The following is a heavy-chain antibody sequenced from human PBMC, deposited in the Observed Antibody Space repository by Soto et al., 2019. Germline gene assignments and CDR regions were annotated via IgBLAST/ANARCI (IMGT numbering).Heavy chain of an antibody. V-gene: IGHV5-51*01. D-gene: IGHD6-19*01. Sequence: GESLQISCKRSGYSLTSYWIGWLGQMRGKGPGRMGITCPGGSDTTYRPSTQGQATISADKSISSASVQWSSLKASNTAKYYCARVGGSGWSRSSNNHYVMGVRRRGCTVTVSS. CDR3: ARVGGSGWSRSSNNHYVMGV. J-gene: IGHJ6*04. CDR1: GYSLTSYW. CDR2: TCPGGSDT.